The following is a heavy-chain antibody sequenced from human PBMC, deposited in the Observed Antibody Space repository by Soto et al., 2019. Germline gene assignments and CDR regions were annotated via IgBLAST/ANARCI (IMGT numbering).Heavy chain of an antibody. CDR1: GFTFSSYG. J-gene: IGHJ6*02. CDR3: ANTRSRDGYNLDV. D-gene: IGHD5-12*01. CDR2: ISYDGSNK. Sequence: QVQLVESGGGVVQPERSLRLSCAASGFTFSSYGMHWVRQAPGKGLEWVAVISYDGSNKYYADSVKGRFTISRDNSKNTLYLQMNSLRAEDTAVYYCANTRSRDGYNLDVWGQGTTVTVSS. V-gene: IGHV3-30*18.